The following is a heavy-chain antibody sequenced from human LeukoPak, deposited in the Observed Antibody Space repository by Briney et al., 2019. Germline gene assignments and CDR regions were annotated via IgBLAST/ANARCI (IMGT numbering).Heavy chain of an antibody. CDR3: AKLAIFVGATHDY. V-gene: IGHV3-23*01. CDR2: ISGSGGST. J-gene: IGHJ4*02. CDR1: GFTFSSYE. D-gene: IGHD1-26*01. Sequence: GGSLRLSCAASGFTFSSYEMNWVRQAPGKGLEWVSAISGSGGSTYYADSVKGRFTISRDNSKNTLYLQMNSLRAEDTAVYYCAKLAIFVGATHDYWGQGTLVTVSS.